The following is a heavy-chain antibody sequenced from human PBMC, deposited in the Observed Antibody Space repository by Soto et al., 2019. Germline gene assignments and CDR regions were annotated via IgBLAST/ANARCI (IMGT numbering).Heavy chain of an antibody. J-gene: IGHJ5*02. CDR3: AGDSTIPAGWFDP. Sequence: SSVKVSCKASGNTFTSYDINWVRQATGHGLEWMGWINPNSGNIGYAQKFQGRVTMTRDTSISTAYMELSRLRSDDTAVYYCAGDSTIPAGWFDPWGQGTLVTVSS. D-gene: IGHD2-21*01. V-gene: IGHV1-8*01. CDR2: INPNSGNI. CDR1: GNTFTSYD.